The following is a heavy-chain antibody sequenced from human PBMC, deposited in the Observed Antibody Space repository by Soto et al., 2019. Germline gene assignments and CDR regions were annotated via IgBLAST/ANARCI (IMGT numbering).Heavy chain of an antibody. V-gene: IGHV3-21*01. D-gene: IGHD4-17*01. Sequence: PGGSLRLSCAASGFTFSSYSMNWVRQAPGKRLEWVSSISSSSSYIYYADSVKGRFTISRDNAKNSLYLQMNSLRAEDTAVYYSARDRYVTTLYYYYYMDVWGKGTTVTVSS. CDR1: GFTFSSYS. J-gene: IGHJ6*03. CDR3: ARDRYVTTLYYYYYMDV. CDR2: ISSSSSYI.